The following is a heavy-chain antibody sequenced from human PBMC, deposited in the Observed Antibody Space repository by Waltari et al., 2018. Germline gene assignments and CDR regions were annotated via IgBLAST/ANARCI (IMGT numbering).Heavy chain of an antibody. V-gene: IGHV4-61*02. J-gene: IGHJ4*02. CDR2: IYTSGST. D-gene: IGHD6-13*01. CDR3: AREAGAAAGTVDY. CDR1: GGSISSGSYY. Sequence: QVQLQESGPGLVKPSQTLSLTCTVSGGSISSGSYYWSWIRQPAGKGLEWIGRIYTSGSTNYNPSLKSRVTISVDTSKNQFSLKLSSVTAADTAVYYCAREAGAAAGTVDYWGQGTLVTVSS.